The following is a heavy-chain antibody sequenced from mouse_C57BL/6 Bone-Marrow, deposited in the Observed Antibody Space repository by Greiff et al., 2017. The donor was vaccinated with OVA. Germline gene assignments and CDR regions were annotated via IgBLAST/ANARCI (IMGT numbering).Heavy chain of an antibody. D-gene: IGHD1-1*01. J-gene: IGHJ1*03. V-gene: IGHV1-7*01. Sequence: VQLKQSGADLAKPGASVKLSCKASGYTFTSYWMHWVKQRPGQGLEWIGYIYPSSGYTKYNQKFKDKATLTADKSSSTAYMQLSSLTYEDSAFYYCARETYYGSSHWYFDVWGTGTTVTVSS. CDR1: GYTFTSYW. CDR3: ARETYYGSSHWYFDV. CDR2: IYPSSGYT.